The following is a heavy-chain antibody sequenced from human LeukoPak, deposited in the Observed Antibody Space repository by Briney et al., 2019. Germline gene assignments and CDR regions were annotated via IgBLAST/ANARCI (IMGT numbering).Heavy chain of an antibody. Sequence: PGGSLRLSCAASGFTFSSYAMHWVRQAPGKGLEWVAVISYDGSNKYYAGSVKGRFTISRDNSKNTLYLQMNSLRAEDTAVYYCARTRLLGDDAFDIWGQGTMVTVSS. CDR3: ARTRLLGDDAFDI. D-gene: IGHD1-26*01. CDR2: ISYDGSNK. CDR1: GFTFSSYA. V-gene: IGHV3-30-3*01. J-gene: IGHJ3*02.